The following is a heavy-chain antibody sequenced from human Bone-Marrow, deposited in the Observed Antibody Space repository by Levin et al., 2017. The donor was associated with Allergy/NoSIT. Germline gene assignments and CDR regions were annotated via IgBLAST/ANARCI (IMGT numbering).Heavy chain of an antibody. Sequence: GESLKISCAASGFTFSSYAMSWVRQAPGKGLEWVSAISGSGGSTYYADSVKGRFTISRDNSKNTLYLQMNSLRAEDTAVYYCAKGGQWLVRGYFDYWGQGTLVTVSS. D-gene: IGHD6-19*01. CDR2: ISGSGGST. V-gene: IGHV3-23*01. CDR3: AKGGQWLVRGYFDY. J-gene: IGHJ4*02. CDR1: GFTFSSYA.